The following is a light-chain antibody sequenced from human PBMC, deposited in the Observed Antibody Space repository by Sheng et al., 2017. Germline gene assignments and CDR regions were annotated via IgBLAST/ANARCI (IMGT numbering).Light chain of an antibody. Sequence: EIVITQSPATLSVSPGERATLSCRASQSVSFNLAWYQQRPGQVPRLLIYGASTRVTGIPARFSGSGSGTEFTLTITSLQSEDSAVYYCQQYNNWPLTFGGGPRWRSN. CDR1: QSVSFN. CDR2: GAS. CDR3: QQYNNWPLT. V-gene: IGKV3-15*01. J-gene: IGKJ4*01.